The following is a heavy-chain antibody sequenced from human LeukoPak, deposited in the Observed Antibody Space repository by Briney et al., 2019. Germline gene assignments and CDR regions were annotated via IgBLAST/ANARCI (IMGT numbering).Heavy chain of an antibody. CDR1: GFTFSSYS. J-gene: IGHJ6*03. V-gene: IGHV3-48*01. Sequence: GGSLRLSCAASGFTFSSYSMNWVRQAPGKGLEWVSYISSSSSTIYYADSVKGRFTISRDNAKNSLYLQMNSLRAEDTAVYYCARAGVGYYYYMDVWGKGTTVTVSS. CDR2: ISSSSSTI. CDR3: ARAGVGYYYYMDV.